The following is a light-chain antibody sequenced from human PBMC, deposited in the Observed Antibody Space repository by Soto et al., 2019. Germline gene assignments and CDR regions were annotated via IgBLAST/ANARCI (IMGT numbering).Light chain of an antibody. CDR2: AAS. J-gene: IGKJ2*02. V-gene: IGKV1-39*01. CDR1: QSIVSY. Sequence: DIQRTQSPSSLSASVGDRVTITCRSSQSIVSYLNWYQQKPGRAPQLLIYAASSLQSGVPARFSGGGSGTDFTLSISSLQPEHSAIYYCQQTYSGPRTFGQGTKLEIK. CDR3: QQTYSGPRT.